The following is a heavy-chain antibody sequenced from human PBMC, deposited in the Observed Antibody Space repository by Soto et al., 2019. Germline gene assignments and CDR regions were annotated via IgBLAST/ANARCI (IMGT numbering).Heavy chain of an antibody. CDR3: ARARGGDVFDH. V-gene: IGHV1-2*04. Sequence: QVQLVQSGAEVKKPGDSVKVSCKASGYTFTGYYMHWVRQAPGQGLEWLGWINPNSGGTNYAQKFQGWVTMTRDTSINTAYMELRRLKSDDTAVYYCARARGGDVFDHWGQGTPVTVSS. CDR1: GYTFTGYY. D-gene: IGHD3-16*01. CDR2: INPNSGGT. J-gene: IGHJ4*02.